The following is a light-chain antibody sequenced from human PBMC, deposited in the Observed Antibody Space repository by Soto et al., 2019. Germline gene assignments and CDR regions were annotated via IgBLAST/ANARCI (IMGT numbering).Light chain of an antibody. Sequence: DIQMTQSPSSLSASVADRVTITCRASQNISSHLNWYQLKPGKAPKLLIYTTSTLQSGVPLRFSGSGSGTDFTLTISSLQPEDFATYYCQQSYSTPLTVGGGTKVDIK. CDR3: QQSYSTPLT. CDR1: QNISSH. V-gene: IGKV1-39*01. J-gene: IGKJ4*01. CDR2: TTS.